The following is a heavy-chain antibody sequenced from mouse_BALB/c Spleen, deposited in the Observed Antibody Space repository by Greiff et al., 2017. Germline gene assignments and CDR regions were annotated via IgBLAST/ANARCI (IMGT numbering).Heavy chain of an antibody. J-gene: IGHJ4*01. D-gene: IGHD2-1*01. CDR1: GYTFTEYT. CDR2: FYPGRGSI. CDR3: ARHPRGYGNYEGAMDY. V-gene: IGHV1-62-2*01. Sequence: QVQLQQSGAELVKPGASVKLSCKASGYTFTEYTIHWVKQRSGQGLEWIGWFYPGRGSIKYNEKFKDKATLTADKSSSTVYMELSRLTSEDSAVYFSARHPRGYGNYEGAMDYWGQGTSVTVSS.